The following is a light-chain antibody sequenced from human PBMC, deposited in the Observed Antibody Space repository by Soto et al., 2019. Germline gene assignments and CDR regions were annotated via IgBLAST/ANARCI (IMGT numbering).Light chain of an antibody. V-gene: IGKV1-5*03. J-gene: IGKJ1*01. Sequence: DIQMTQSPSTLSASVGDRVTITCRASRSISTWLAWYQQKPGKAPKLLIYKASSLEGGVPSRFSGSGSGTEFTLTICGLQPDDFATYYCQQYNSFSWTFGQGTKVEIK. CDR2: KAS. CDR3: QQYNSFSWT. CDR1: RSISTW.